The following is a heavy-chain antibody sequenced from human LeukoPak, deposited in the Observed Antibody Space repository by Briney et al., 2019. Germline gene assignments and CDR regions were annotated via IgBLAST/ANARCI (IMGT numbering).Heavy chain of an antibody. D-gene: IGHD4-17*01. CDR2: IYYRGST. V-gene: IGHV4-59*01. CDR1: GGSISSYY. CDR3: ARGGDYGDLRYFDY. Sequence: SETLSLTCNVSGGSISSYYWSWIRQPPGKGLEWIGYIYYRGSTNYNPSLKSRVTFSVDTSENQFSLKLNSVTAADTAVYYCARGGDYGDLRYFDYWGQGTLVTVSS. J-gene: IGHJ4*02.